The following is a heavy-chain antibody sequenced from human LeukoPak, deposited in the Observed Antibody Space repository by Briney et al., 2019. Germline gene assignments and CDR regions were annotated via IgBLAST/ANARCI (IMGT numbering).Heavy chain of an antibody. V-gene: IGHV1-24*01. CDR1: GYTLTELS. D-gene: IGHD3-16*01. Sequence: GASVKVSCKVSGYTLTELSMHWVRQAPGKGLEWMGGFDPEDGETIYAQKFQGRVTMTEDTSTDTAYMELGSLRSEDTAVYYCATDFSGELVDIPYPNYYFDYWGQGTLVTVSS. CDR2: FDPEDGET. J-gene: IGHJ4*02. CDR3: ATDFSGELVDIPYPNYYFDY.